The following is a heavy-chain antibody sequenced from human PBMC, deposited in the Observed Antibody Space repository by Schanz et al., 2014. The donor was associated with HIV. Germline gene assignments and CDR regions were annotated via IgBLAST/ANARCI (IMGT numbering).Heavy chain of an antibody. Sequence: QVQLVQSGAEVKKPGASVKVSCRASGYSFTNYDVSWVRQAPGQGLEWLGWISAHTGNTNYAQKFQGRVTMTTDSSTSTGYMEMNRLVSEDTGLYYCARGAAARHNSYYYDLDVWGQGTTVIVSS. CDR3: ARGAAARHNSYYYDLDV. V-gene: IGHV1-18*01. J-gene: IGHJ6*02. D-gene: IGHD6-6*01. CDR2: ISAHTGNT. CDR1: GYSFTNYD.